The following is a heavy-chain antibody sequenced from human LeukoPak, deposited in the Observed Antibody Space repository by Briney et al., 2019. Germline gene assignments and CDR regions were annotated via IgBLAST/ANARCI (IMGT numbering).Heavy chain of an antibody. CDR2: ISWKRGSI. CDR1: GFTFDDYA. Sequence: GSSLRLSCAASGFTFDDYAMHWVRQAPGKGLEWVSGISWKRGSIGYADSVKGRFTISRDNAKNSLYLQMNSLRAEDTALYYCAKDMGFGNLSLGIEYWGQGTLVSVSS. J-gene: IGHJ4*02. CDR3: AKDMGFGNLSLGIEY. D-gene: IGHD3-10*01. V-gene: IGHV3-9*01.